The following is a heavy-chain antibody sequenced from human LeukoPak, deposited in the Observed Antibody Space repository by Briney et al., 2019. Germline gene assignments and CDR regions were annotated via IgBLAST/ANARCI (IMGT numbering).Heavy chain of an antibody. CDR1: GGSFSGYY. V-gene: IGHV4-34*01. D-gene: IGHD2-2*01. CDR2: INHSGNT. CDR3: ARDCSSSSCYLDY. J-gene: IGHJ4*02. Sequence: SETLSLTCAVFGGSFSGYYWSWVRQPPGKGLEWIGEINHSGNTNYNPSLKSRVTISVDTSKNQFSLKLSSVTAADTAVYYCARDCSSSSCYLDYWSQGTLVTVSS.